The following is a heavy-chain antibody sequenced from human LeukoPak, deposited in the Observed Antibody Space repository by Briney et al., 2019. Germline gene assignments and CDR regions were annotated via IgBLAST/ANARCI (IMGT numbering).Heavy chain of an antibody. D-gene: IGHD3-9*01. V-gene: IGHV4-39*01. CDR3: ARGSYDILTGYSSFGGY. CDR2: IYYSGST. CDR1: GGSISSSSCY. J-gene: IGHJ4*02. Sequence: SETLSLTCTVSGGSISSSSCYWGWIRQPPRKGLEWIGSIYYSGSTYYNPSLKSRVTISLDTSKNQFSLKLSSVTAADTGVFYCARGSYDILTGYSSFGGYWGQGTLVTVSS.